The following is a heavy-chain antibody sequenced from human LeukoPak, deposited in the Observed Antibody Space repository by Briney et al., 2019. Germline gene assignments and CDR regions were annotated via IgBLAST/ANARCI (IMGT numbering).Heavy chain of an antibody. D-gene: IGHD3-22*01. V-gene: IGHV1-2*02. CDR2: INPNSGGT. CDR1: GYTFTGYY. CDR3: ARVPTYYYDSSGYYPTNYFDY. Sequence: ASVKVSCKASGYTFTGYYMHWVRQAPGQGLEWMGWINPNSGGTNYAQKFQGRVTMTRDTSISTAYMELSRLRSDDTAVYYCARVPTYYYDSSGYYPTNYFDYWGQGTLVTVSS. J-gene: IGHJ4*02.